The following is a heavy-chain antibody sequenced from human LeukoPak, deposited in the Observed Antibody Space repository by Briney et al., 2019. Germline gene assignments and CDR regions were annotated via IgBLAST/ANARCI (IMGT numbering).Heavy chain of an antibody. CDR3: AREVAVGSYRGFDY. CDR1: GGSISTNNW. D-gene: IGHD3-10*01. Sequence: PSETLSLTCAVSGGSISTNNWWHWVRQSPGKGLEWIGEIYHNGNTNYNPSLKSRVTMSVDTSKNQFSLKVNYVTAADTATYYCAREVAVGSYRGFDYWGQGTLVTVSS. CDR2: IYHNGNT. J-gene: IGHJ4*01. V-gene: IGHV4-4*02.